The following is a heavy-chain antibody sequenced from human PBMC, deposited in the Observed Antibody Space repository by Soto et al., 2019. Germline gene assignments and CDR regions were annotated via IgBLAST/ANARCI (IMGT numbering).Heavy chain of an antibody. CDR1: GFTFSRFE. CDR3: TRAAWFPYVSFY. J-gene: IGHJ4*02. V-gene: IGHV3-48*03. D-gene: IGHD3-10*01. Sequence: EVQLVESGGGLVQPGGTLRLSCAASGFTFSRFELHWVRQAPGKGLEWISYISSSGSTAYYASSVEGRFTISRDNTNNSVYLQMDSLRADDTALYYCTRAAWFPYVSFYWGQGALVTVSS. CDR2: ISSSGSTA.